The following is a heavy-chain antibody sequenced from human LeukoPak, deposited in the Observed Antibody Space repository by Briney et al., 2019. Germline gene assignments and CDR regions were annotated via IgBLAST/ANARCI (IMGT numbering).Heavy chain of an antibody. CDR2: INHSENT. Sequence: PSETLSLTCAVYGGSFRGYYWSWIRQPPGKGLEWIGEINHSENTNYNPSLKSRVAISVDTSKNQFSLKLSSVTAADTSVYYCARGFASCGDDCYSPWGLDVWGKGTTVTVSS. CDR3: ARGFASCGDDCYSPWGLDV. CDR1: GGSFRGYY. J-gene: IGHJ6*04. V-gene: IGHV4-34*01. D-gene: IGHD2-21*02.